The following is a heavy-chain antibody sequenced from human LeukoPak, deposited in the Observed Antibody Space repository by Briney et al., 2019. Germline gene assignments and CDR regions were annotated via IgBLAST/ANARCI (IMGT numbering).Heavy chain of an antibody. Sequence: ASVKVSCKASGYTFTTYPINWVRQAPGQGLEWMGWIDTNTGSPTYAQGLTGRFVFSLDTSVSTTYLQIYSLKAEDTAVYYCATGRDTTGYWGHWGQGSLVTVSS. CDR1: GYTFTTYP. CDR2: IDTNTGSP. CDR3: ATGRDTTGYWGH. J-gene: IGHJ4*02. V-gene: IGHV7-4-1*01. D-gene: IGHD3-22*01.